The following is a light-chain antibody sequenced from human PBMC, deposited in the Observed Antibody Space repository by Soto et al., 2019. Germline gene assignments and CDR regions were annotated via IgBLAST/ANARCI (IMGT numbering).Light chain of an antibody. Sequence: EVVLTQSPGVLSLSPGERVTLSCRASQTLSSSYLAWYQQKPGQAPRLLIYGAASRAVDIPRRFSGSGSGTDFTLTISRLEPEDVAVYYCQQYGGSHWTFGQGTKVELK. CDR1: QTLSSSY. CDR2: GAA. J-gene: IGKJ1*01. CDR3: QQYGGSHWT. V-gene: IGKV3-20*01.